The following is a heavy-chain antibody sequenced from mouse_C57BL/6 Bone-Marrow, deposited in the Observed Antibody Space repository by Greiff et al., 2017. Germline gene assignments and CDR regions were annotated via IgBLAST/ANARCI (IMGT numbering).Heavy chain of an antibody. V-gene: IGHV2-2*01. Sequence: VKLVESGPGLVQPSQSLSITCTVSGFSLTSYGVHWVRQSPGKGLEWLGVIWSGGSTDYNAAFISRLSISKDNSKSQVFFKMNSLQADDTTIYYCARTWDGYLYYFDYWGQGTTLTVSS. CDR3: ARTWDGYLYYFDY. CDR1: GFSLTSYG. J-gene: IGHJ2*01. D-gene: IGHD2-3*01. CDR2: IWSGGST.